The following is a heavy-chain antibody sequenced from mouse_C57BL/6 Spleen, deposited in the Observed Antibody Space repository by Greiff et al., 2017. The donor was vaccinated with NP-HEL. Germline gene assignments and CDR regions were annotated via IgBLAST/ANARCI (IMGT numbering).Heavy chain of an antibody. CDR1: GYTFTSYW. V-gene: IGHV1-64*01. CDR2: IHPNSGST. Sequence: QVQLQQPGAELVKPGASVKLSCKASGYTFTSYWMLWVKQRPGQGLEWIGMIHPNSGSTNYNEKFKSKATLTVDKSSSTAYMQLSSLTSEDSAVYYCAREGGTEWFAYWGQGTLVTVSA. CDR3: AREGGTEWFAY. J-gene: IGHJ3*01. D-gene: IGHD4-1*01.